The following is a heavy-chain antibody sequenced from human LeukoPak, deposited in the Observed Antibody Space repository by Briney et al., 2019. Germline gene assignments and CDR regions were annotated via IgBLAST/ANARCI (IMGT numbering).Heavy chain of an antibody. V-gene: IGHV4-34*01. J-gene: IGHJ4*02. CDR3: ARTRGYRPYFDY. CDR1: GGSFSGYY. CDR2: INHSGST. Sequence: SETLSLTCAVYGGSFSGYYWSWIRQPPGKGLEWIGEINHSGSTNYNPSLKSRVTISVDTSKNQFSLKLSSVTAADTAVYYCARTRGYRPYFDYWGQGTLVTVSS. D-gene: IGHD5-18*01.